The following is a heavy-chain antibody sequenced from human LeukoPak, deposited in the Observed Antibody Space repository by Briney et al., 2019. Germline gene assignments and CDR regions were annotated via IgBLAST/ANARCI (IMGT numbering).Heavy chain of an antibody. V-gene: IGHV4-59*01. CDR1: GGSFSGYY. J-gene: IGHJ4*02. CDR2: IYYSGST. D-gene: IGHD1-26*01. CDR3: ARMSRERRYSGSYDY. Sequence: SETLSLTCAVYGGSFSGYYWSWIRQPPGKGLEWIGYIYYSGSTNYNPSLKSRVTISVDTSKNQFSLKLSSVTAADTAVYYCARMSRERRYSGSYDYWGQGTLVTVSS.